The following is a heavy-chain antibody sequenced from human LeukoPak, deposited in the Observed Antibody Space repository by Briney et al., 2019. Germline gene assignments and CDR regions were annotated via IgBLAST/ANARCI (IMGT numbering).Heavy chain of an antibody. Sequence: ASVKVSCKASGYTFTGYYMHWVRQAPGQGLEWMGWINPNSGGTNYAQKFQGTVTMTRDTSISTAYMELSRLRSDDTAVYYCARGFKRQQLVLGYWGQGTLVTVSS. D-gene: IGHD6-13*01. CDR3: ARGFKRQQLVLGY. CDR1: GYTFTGYY. CDR2: INPNSGGT. J-gene: IGHJ4*02. V-gene: IGHV1-2*02.